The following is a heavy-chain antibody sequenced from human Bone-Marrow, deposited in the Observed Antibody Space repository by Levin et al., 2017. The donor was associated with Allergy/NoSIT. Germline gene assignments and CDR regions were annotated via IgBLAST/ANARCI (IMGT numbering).Heavy chain of an antibody. D-gene: IGHD6-19*01. J-gene: IGHJ3*02. CDR3: ARPGIAVAGNAFDI. CDR2: ISSSSSYI. V-gene: IGHV3-21*01. Sequence: GGSLRLSCAASGFTFSSYSMNWVRQAPGKGLEWVSSISSSSSYIYYADSVKGRFTISRDNAKNSLYLQMNSLRAEDTAVYYCARPGIAVAGNAFDIWGQGTMVTISS. CDR1: GFTFSSYS.